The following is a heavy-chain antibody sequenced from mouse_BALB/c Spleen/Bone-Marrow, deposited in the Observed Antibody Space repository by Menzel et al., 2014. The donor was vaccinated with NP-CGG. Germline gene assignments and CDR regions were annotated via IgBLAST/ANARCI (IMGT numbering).Heavy chain of an antibody. CDR2: IDTSDSFT. CDR3: VRRNGNDAMDY. Sequence: QVQLQQSGAELVMPGASVKMSCKASGYTFTDYWMHWVKQRPGQGLEWIGTIDTSDSFTIYNQNFKGKATLTVDESSTTAYMQLSSLTSEDSAAYYCVRRNGNDAMDYWGQGTSVAASS. V-gene: IGHV1-69*01. CDR1: GYTFTDYW. J-gene: IGHJ4*01.